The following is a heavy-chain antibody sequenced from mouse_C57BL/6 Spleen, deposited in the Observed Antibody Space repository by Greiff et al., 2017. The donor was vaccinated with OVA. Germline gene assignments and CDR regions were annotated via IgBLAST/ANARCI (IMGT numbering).Heavy chain of an antibody. CDR3: ARRGHWYFDV. CDR2: ISSGSSTI. CDR1: GFTFSDYG. J-gene: IGHJ1*03. Sequence: EVKLVESGGGLVKPGGSLKLSCAASGFTFSDYGMHWVRQAPEKGLEWVAYISSGSSTIYYADTVKGRFTISRDNAKNTLFLKMTRLRAEETAMYYCARRGHWYFDVWGTGTTVTVSS. V-gene: IGHV5-17*01.